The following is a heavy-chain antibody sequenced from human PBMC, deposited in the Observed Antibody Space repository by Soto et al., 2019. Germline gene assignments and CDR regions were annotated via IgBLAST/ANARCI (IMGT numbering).Heavy chain of an antibody. CDR3: ARLVHDSRLNYLYFDH. D-gene: IGHD6-6*01. V-gene: IGHV4-4*02. CDR1: GVSISSGNW. CDR2: VYNDGSA. J-gene: IGHJ4*02. Sequence: KASETLSLTCDVSGVSISSGNWWSWVRQPPGKGLEWIAEVYNDGSANYHPSLESRATISVDRSKNQFSLRLSSVTAAYAGKYYGARLVHDSRLNYLYFDHWGQGTLVTVSS.